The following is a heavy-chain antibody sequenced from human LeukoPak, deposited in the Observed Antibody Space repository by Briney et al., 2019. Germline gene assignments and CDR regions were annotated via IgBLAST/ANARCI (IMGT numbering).Heavy chain of an antibody. CDR2: ISSSGGTT. V-gene: IGHV3-23*01. Sequence: PGGSLRLSCAASGFTFSNAWMSWVRQAPGRGLEWVSTISSSGGTTYYADSVKGRFTISRDNSKNTLYLQMNSLRAEDTAVYYCARSMVRGVDFDYWGQGTLVTVSS. CDR1: GFTFSNAW. CDR3: ARSMVRGVDFDY. J-gene: IGHJ4*02. D-gene: IGHD3-10*01.